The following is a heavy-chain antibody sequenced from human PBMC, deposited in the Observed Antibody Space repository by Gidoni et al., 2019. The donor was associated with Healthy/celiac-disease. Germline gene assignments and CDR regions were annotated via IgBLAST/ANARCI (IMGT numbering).Heavy chain of an antibody. CDR1: GFTFSSYW. CDR3: ARASTRYSSGWYYFDY. J-gene: IGHJ4*02. V-gene: IGHV3-7*03. Sequence: EVQLVESGGGLVQPGGSLRLSCATSGFTFSSYWMSWVRQAPGKGLEWVANIKHDGSEKYYLDSVKGRFTISRDNAKNSLYLQMNSLRAEDTAVYYCARASTRYSSGWYYFDYWGQGTLVTVSS. D-gene: IGHD6-19*01. CDR2: IKHDGSEK.